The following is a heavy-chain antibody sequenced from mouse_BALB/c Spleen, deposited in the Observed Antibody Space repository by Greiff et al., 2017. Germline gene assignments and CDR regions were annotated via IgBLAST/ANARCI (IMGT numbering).Heavy chain of an antibody. J-gene: IGHJ2*01. Sequence: QVQLQQSGAELARPGASVKLSCKASGYTFTSYWMQWVKQRPGQGLEWIGAIYPGDGDTRYTQKFKGKATLTADKSSSTAYMQLSSLASEDSAVYYCARGGNWEYYFDYWGQGTTLTVSS. V-gene: IGHV1-87*01. CDR1: GYTFTSYW. D-gene: IGHD4-1*01. CDR2: IYPGDGDT. CDR3: ARGGNWEYYFDY.